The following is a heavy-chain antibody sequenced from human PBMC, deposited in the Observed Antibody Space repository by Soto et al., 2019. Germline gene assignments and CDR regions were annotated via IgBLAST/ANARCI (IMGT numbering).Heavy chain of an antibody. J-gene: IGHJ4*02. D-gene: IGHD5-18*01. CDR2: ISHSGST. Sequence: SETLSLTCTVSGGSSSSAAYYWSWIRQHPGKGLEGIGYISHSGSTYYTPALKSRVIISADTSKNQFSLNLTSVTAADTAVYYCARENTYGSTFFACWGQGALVPVSS. CDR3: ARENTYGSTFFAC. V-gene: IGHV4-31*03. CDR1: GGSSSSAAYY.